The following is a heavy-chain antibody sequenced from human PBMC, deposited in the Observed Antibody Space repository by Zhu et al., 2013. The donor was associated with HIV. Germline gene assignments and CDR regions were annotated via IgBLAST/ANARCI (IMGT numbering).Heavy chain of an antibody. V-gene: IGHV1-69*06. CDR3: AREETPSSGAAWTVKHAFDV. D-gene: IGHD6-25*01. J-gene: IGHJ3*01. CDR2: IGPLSGTT. CDR1: GGALDRHV. Sequence: QVQLLQSGAEVKKPGSSVRVSCTTSGGALDRHVINWVRQAPGKGLEWMGGIGPLSGTTNIPRKFLGRVSLTADKSTDTIHMDLKNLRLDDAANYFCAREETPSSGAAWTVKHAFDVWGQGTMVVVSS.